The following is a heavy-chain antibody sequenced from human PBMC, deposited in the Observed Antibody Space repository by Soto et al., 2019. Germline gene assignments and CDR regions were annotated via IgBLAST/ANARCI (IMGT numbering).Heavy chain of an antibody. Sequence: ASVKVSCKVSGYTLTELSMHWVRQAPGKGLEWMGGFDPEDGETIYAQKFQGRVTMTEDTSTDTAYMELSSLGSEDTAVYYCATTLQGRGWFDPWGQGTLVTVSS. V-gene: IGHV1-24*01. CDR1: GYTLTELS. CDR2: FDPEDGET. J-gene: IGHJ5*02. CDR3: ATTLQGRGWFDP. D-gene: IGHD1-1*01.